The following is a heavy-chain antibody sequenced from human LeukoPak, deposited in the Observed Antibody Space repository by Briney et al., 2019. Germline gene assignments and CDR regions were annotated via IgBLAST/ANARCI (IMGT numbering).Heavy chain of an antibody. J-gene: IGHJ4*02. CDR2: IKQDGSEK. CDR1: GFTFSSYW. Sequence: GGSLRLSCAASGFTFSSYWMSWVRQAPGKGLEWVANIKQDGSEKYYVDSVKGRFTISRDNAKNSLYLQMNSLRAEDTAVYYCARIPSPWFGELLPDYWGQGTLVTVSS. D-gene: IGHD3-10*01. CDR3: ARIPSPWFGELLPDY. V-gene: IGHV3-7*01.